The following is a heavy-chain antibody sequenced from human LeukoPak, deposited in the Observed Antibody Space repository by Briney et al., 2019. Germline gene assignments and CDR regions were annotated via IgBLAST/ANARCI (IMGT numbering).Heavy chain of an antibody. D-gene: IGHD1-26*01. CDR2: IFYSGST. CDR1: GGSIRGYY. V-gene: IGHV4-59*01. Sequence: SETLSLTCTVSGGSIRGYYWSWIRQPPGKGLEWIGYIFYSGSTNYNPSLKSRVTISVDTSKNQFSLKLSSVTAADTAVYYCARGEWDLLFDYWGQGTLVTVSS. CDR3: ARGEWDLLFDY. J-gene: IGHJ4*02.